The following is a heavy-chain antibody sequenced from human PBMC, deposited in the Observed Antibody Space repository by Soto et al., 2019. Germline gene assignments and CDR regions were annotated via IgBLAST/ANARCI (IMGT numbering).Heavy chain of an antibody. V-gene: IGHV1-18*01. Sequence: ASVKVSCKASGYTFTSYGISWVRQAPGQGLEWMGWISAYNGNTNYAQKLQGRVTMTTDTSTSTAYMELRSLRSDDTAVYSCARDSSSWYGYYYYGMELWGQGATVTVSS. D-gene: IGHD6-13*01. J-gene: IGHJ6*02. CDR1: GYTFTSYG. CDR2: ISAYNGNT. CDR3: ARDSSSWYGYYYYGMEL.